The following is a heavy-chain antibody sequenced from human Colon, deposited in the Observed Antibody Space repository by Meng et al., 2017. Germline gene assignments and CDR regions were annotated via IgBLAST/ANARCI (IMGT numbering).Heavy chain of an antibody. V-gene: IGHV4-34*01. CDR1: GGSFSGDY. Sequence: QVQLQHGGAGLLKPSETLSLTCAVYGGSFSGDYWSWIRQPPGKGLEWIGEINHSGSTNYNPSLKSRVTISVDTSKNQFSLKLSSVTAADTAVYYCARGIPFEGPYYGYWGQGTLVIVSS. CDR3: ARGIPFEGPYYGY. J-gene: IGHJ4*02. CDR2: INHSGST. D-gene: IGHD3-16*01.